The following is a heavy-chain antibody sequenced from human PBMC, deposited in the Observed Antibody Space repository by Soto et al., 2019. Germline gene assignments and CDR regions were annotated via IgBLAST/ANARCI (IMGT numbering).Heavy chain of an antibody. V-gene: IGHV4-30-2*06. J-gene: IGHJ4*02. D-gene: IGHD5-18*01. CDR3: ARSTALVRQDFDS. CDR1: GGSISSGDYS. CDR2: ISPSGTT. Sequence: QLQLQESGSGLVKPSRTLSLTCIVSGGSISSGDYSWNWIRQSPGKGLQWIGYISPSGTTYYNPSIKSRVTISLDRSKNRFSLTLSSVTAADTAVYYCARSTALVRQDFDSWGQGTLVTVSS.